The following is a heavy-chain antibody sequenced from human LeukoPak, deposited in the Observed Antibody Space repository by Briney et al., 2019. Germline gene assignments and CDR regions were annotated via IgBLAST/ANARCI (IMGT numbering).Heavy chain of an antibody. J-gene: IGHJ4*02. CDR3: ARGDDYGDSLVAY. Sequence: GGSLRLSCAASGFTFSSYAMSWVRQAPGKGLEWISSISTTGRTLNYADSVKGRFTISRDNAKNSLYLQMNSLSAEDTAVYYCARGDDYGDSLVAYWGQGTLVTVSS. D-gene: IGHD4-17*01. CDR1: GFTFSSYA. CDR2: ISTTGRTL. V-gene: IGHV3-48*03.